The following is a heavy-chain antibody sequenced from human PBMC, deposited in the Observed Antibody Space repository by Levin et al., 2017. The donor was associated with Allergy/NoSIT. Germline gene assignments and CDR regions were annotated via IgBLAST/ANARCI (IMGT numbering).Heavy chain of an antibody. J-gene: IGHJ4*02. CDR2: IKQDGSEQ. D-gene: IGHD4-11*01. V-gene: IGHV3-7*01. CDR3: ARGSYSPTY. CDR1: GFTFSSYS. Sequence: GGSLRLSCAASGFTFSSYSMNWVRQAPGKGLEWVASIKQDGSEQYYVDSVKGRFTISRDNAKNSLFLQMNNLRAEDTALYYCARGSYSPTYWGQGTLVTVSS.